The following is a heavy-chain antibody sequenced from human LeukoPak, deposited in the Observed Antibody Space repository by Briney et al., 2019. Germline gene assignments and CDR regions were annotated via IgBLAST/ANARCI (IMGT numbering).Heavy chain of an antibody. CDR3: ARGGRGSAAVVAPRSFDI. Sequence: GGSLRLSCAASGFTVSSIHMVWVRQAPGRGLEWVSVTYTGGNSYYADSVKGRFIISRDIFKNTLYLQMNSLRAEDSALYYCARGGRGSAAVVAPRSFDIWGQGTMVTVSS. CDR2: TYTGGNS. CDR1: GFTVSSIH. J-gene: IGHJ3*02. V-gene: IGHV3-53*01. D-gene: IGHD3-22*01.